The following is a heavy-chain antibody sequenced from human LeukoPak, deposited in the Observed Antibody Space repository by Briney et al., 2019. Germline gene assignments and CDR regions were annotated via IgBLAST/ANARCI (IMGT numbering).Heavy chain of an antibody. CDR2: ISSSSDYI. CDR3: AKGRTTFGGVIANFDY. D-gene: IGHD3-16*02. CDR1: GFTFNNYI. J-gene: IGHJ4*02. Sequence: GGSLRLSCAASGFTFNNYIMNWVRQAPGKGLEWVSSISSSSDYIYYADSVKGRFTISRDNAKNSLYLQMNSLRAEDMAVYYCAKGRTTFGGVIANFDYWGQGTLVTVSS. V-gene: IGHV3-21*01.